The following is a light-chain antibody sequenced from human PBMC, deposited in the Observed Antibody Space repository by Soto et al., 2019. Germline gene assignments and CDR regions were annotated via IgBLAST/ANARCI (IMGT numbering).Light chain of an antibody. Sequence: DIQMTQSPSTLSASVGDRVTITCRASQSLSSWLAWYQQKPGKAPNLLIYDVSSLESGVPSRFSGSRSWTEFPLTISSLQPDDFATYYCQQYNTYSRWTFGQGTKVEIK. J-gene: IGKJ1*01. V-gene: IGKV1-5*01. CDR3: QQYNTYSRWT. CDR1: QSLSSW. CDR2: DVS.